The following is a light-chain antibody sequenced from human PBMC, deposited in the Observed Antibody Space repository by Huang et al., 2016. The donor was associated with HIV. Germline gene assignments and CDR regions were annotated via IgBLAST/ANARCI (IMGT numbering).Light chain of an antibody. CDR2: DAS. Sequence: DIQMTQSPSSLSASVGDRVTITCQASLDIYNCLNWYQQKPGKAPKLLSYDASNLEAGVRSRFSGSGSGTDCTFTISSLQPEDIGTYYCQQYDKVPPTFGGGTKLEIK. CDR1: LDIYNC. V-gene: IGKV1-33*01. J-gene: IGKJ4*01. CDR3: QQYDKVPPT.